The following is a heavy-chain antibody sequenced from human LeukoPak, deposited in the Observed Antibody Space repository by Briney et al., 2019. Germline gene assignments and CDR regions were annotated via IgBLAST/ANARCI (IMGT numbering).Heavy chain of an antibody. V-gene: IGHV1-69*13. D-gene: IGHD3-22*01. CDR1: GGTFSSYG. J-gene: IGHJ4*02. CDR3: ASPLSSGRDY. CDR2: IIPIFDRT. Sequence: SVKVSCKASGGTFSSYGISWVRQAPGQGLEWMGGIIPIFDRTNYAQKFQGRVTITADESTTTAYMELSSLRSEDTAVYYCASPLSSGRDYWGQGTLVTVSS.